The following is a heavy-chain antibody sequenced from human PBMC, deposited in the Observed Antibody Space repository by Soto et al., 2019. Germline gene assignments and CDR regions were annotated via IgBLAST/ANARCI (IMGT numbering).Heavy chain of an antibody. V-gene: IGHV3-74*01. D-gene: IGHD3-10*01. CDR1: GFTFSSYW. CDR3: EGVGSGEDHFDP. Sequence: EVQLVESGGGLVQPGGSLRLSCAASGFTFSSYWMHWVRQAPGKGLVWVSRIKTDGSTTSHADSVEGRFTISRDNAKNPLYRQRNGGRAEDTAVYYGEGVGSGEDHFDPWGQGTLVTVSS. CDR2: IKTDGSTT. J-gene: IGHJ5*02.